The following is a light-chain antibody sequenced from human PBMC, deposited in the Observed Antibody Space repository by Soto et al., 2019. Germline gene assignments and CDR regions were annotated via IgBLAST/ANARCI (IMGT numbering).Light chain of an antibody. V-gene: IGKV3-11*01. Sequence: EIVLTQSPATLSLSPGERATLSCRASQSVSSYLAWYQQKPGQAPRLLIYDASNRATGIPARFSGSGSGTDFTLTISSLQPEDFAVYYCQQYNIWPPITFGQGTRLDI. CDR3: QQYNIWPPIT. J-gene: IGKJ5*01. CDR1: QSVSSY. CDR2: DAS.